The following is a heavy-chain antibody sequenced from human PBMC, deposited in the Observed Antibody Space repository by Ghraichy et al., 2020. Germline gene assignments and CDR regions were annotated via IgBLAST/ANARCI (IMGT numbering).Heavy chain of an antibody. CDR1: GLTLSGYW. J-gene: IGHJ4*02. D-gene: IGHD1-26*01. CDR2: VNHDESDK. CDR3: LSGGGF. Sequence: GGSLRLSCAGSGLTLSGYWMNWVRQAPGKGLEWVANVNHDESDKNYVDSVKGRFTISRDYPKNSLYLQMDSLRVGDTAVYYCLSGGGFWGQGTLVSVSS. V-gene: IGHV3-7*01.